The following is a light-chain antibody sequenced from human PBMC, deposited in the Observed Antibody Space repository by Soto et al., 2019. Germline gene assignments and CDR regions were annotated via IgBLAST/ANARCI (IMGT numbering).Light chain of an antibody. J-gene: IGKJ2*01. Sequence: DIQMTQSPSTLSASVGDRVTITCRASQSINNWLAWYQQKPGKAPKLLIYEAYGLLSGVPSRFSGSGSGTEFTLTISSLQPDDFATYYCQQYDSDSSTFGQGTKLDI. CDR2: EAY. V-gene: IGKV1-5*03. CDR1: QSINNW. CDR3: QQYDSDSST.